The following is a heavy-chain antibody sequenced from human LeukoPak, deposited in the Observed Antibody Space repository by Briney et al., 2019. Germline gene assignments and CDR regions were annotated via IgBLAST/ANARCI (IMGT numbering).Heavy chain of an antibody. CDR2: ISYDGSNK. Sequence: GRSLRLSCAASGFTFSSYAMHWVRQAPGKGLEWVAVISYDGSNKYYADSVKGRFTISRDNSKNTLYLQMNSLRAEDTAVYYCARTGYSSSWYRSVFDYWGQGTLVTVSS. D-gene: IGHD6-13*01. V-gene: IGHV3-30-3*01. CDR3: ARTGYSSSWYRSVFDY. J-gene: IGHJ4*02. CDR1: GFTFSSYA.